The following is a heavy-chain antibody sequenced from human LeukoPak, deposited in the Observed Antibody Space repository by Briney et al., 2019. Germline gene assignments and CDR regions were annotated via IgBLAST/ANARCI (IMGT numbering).Heavy chain of an antibody. V-gene: IGHV3-23*01. J-gene: IGHJ6*04. Sequence: GGSLRLSCAASGFTFSSYAMSWARQAPGKGLEWVSAISGSGGSTYYADSVKGRFTISRDNSKNTLYLQMDSLRAEDTAVYYCAELGITMIGGVWGKGTTVTISS. CDR3: AELGITMIGGV. CDR1: GFTFSSYA. D-gene: IGHD3-10*02. CDR2: ISGSGGST.